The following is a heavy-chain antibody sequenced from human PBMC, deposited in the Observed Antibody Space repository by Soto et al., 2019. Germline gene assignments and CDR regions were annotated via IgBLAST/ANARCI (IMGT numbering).Heavy chain of an antibody. V-gene: IGHV4-34*01. CDR1: GGSFSGYY. J-gene: IGHJ4*02. Sequence: SETLSLTCAVYGGSFSGYYWSWIRQPPGKGLEWIGEINHSGSTNYNPSLKSRVTISVDTSKNQFSLKLSSVTAADTAVYYCARGLITGTVDYWGQGTLVTVSS. CDR2: INHSGST. D-gene: IGHD1-20*01. CDR3: ARGLITGTVDY.